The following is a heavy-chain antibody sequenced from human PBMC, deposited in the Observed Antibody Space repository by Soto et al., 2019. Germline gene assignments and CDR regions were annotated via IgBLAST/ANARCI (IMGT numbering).Heavy chain of an antibody. CDR2: ISAYNGNT. J-gene: IGHJ6*03. Sequence: ASVKVSCKASGYTFTSYGISWVRQAPGQGLEWMGWISAYNGNTNYAQKLQGRVTMTTDTSTSTAYMELRSLRSDDTAVYYCARDGAGYCSSTSCYAYYYMDVWGKGTTVTVSS. CDR3: ARDGAGYCSSTSCYAYYYMDV. V-gene: IGHV1-18*01. D-gene: IGHD2-2*01. CDR1: GYTFTSYG.